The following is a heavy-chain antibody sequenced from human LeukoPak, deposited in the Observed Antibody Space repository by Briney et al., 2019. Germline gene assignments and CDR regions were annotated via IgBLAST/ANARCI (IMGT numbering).Heavy chain of an antibody. Sequence: TSSQTLSLTCTVSGGSISSGSYYWSWIRQPPGKGLEWIGYIYYSGSTNYNPSLKSRVTISVDTSKNQFSLKLSSVTAADTAVYYCAREGDGYNRDRVWGQGTLVTVSS. V-gene: IGHV4-61*01. J-gene: IGHJ4*02. CDR3: AREGDGYNRDRV. CDR2: IYYSGST. D-gene: IGHD5-24*01. CDR1: GGSISSGSYY.